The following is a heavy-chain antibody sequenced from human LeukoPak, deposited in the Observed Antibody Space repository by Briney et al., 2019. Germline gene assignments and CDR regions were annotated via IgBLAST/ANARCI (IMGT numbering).Heavy chain of an antibody. CDR3: AIWPAAADPFGY. CDR2: ISSSSSYI. Sequence: GGSLRLSCAASGFTFSSYSMNWVRQAPGKGLEWVSSISSSSSYIYYADSVKGRFTISRDNAKNSLYLQMNSLRAEDTAVYYCAIWPAAADPFGYWGQGTLVTVSS. D-gene: IGHD6-13*01. V-gene: IGHV3-21*01. J-gene: IGHJ4*02. CDR1: GFTFSSYS.